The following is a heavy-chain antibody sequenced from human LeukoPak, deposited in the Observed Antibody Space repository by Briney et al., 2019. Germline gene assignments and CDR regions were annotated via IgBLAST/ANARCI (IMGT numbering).Heavy chain of an antibody. CDR2: ISNSGST. J-gene: IGHJ4*02. CDR1: VDSLTRYY. V-gene: IGHV4-59*01. D-gene: IGHD3-22*01. Sequence: SETLSLSCTVSVDSLTRYYLCCVRQPPGKGLEWIGYISNSGSTNNNPSLKSRLTMSIDTSKNKYYLRLNSVTAADRAAEYCARAGSGYSLDNWGQGKLVTVSS. CDR3: ARAGSGYSLDN.